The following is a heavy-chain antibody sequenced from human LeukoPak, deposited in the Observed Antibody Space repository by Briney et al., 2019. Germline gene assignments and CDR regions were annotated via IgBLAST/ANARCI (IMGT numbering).Heavy chain of an antibody. J-gene: IGHJ5*02. CDR2: ISFDGTNK. CDR3: ARGRAYTNSVNDRADL. CDR1: GFTFSSYA. Sequence: PGRSLRLSCAASGFTFSSYAMHWVHQAPGQGLEWVAAISFDGTNKYYADSVKGRFAISRDNSKNTLSLEMNSLRVEDTAMYYCARGRAYTNSVNDRADLWGQGTLVTVSS. D-gene: IGHD4-11*01. V-gene: IGHV3-30*09.